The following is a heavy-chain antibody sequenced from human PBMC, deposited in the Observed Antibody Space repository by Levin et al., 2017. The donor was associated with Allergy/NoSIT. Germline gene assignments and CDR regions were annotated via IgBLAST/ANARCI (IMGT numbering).Heavy chain of an antibody. J-gene: IGHJ2*01. CDR3: ARPLVRSGGDWYFDL. V-gene: IGHV3-21*06. CDR1: GFSFSSYS. CDR2: LSSGSDYI. Sequence: PGGSLRLSCVASGFSFSSYSMNWVRQAPGKGLEWVSSLSSGSDYIHYADSVKGRFTVSRDNAKNSLYLQLNSLRAEDTAVYYCARPLVRSGGDWYFDLWGRGTLVTVSS. D-gene: IGHD2-15*01.